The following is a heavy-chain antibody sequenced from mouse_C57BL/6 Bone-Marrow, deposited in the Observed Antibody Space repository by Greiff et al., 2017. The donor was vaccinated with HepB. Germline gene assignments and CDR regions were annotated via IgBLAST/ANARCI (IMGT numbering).Heavy chain of an antibody. CDR2: ISNLAYSI. D-gene: IGHD6-2*01. CDR1: GFTFSDYG. V-gene: IGHV5-15*01. Sequence: DVKLVESGGGLVQPGGSLKLSCAASGFTFSDYGMAWVRQAPRKGPEWVAFISNLAYSIYYADTVTGRFTISRENAKNTLYLEMSSLRSEDTAMYYCARHKSSLYYFDYWGQGTTLTVSS. CDR3: ARHKSSLYYFDY. J-gene: IGHJ2*01.